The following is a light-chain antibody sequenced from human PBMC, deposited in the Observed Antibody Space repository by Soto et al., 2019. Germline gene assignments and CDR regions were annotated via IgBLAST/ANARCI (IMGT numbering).Light chain of an antibody. CDR3: QSYASSLTDV. Sequence: QSVLTQPPSVSGAPGQRVTISCTGSSSNIGAGYDVHWYQQLPGTAPKLLIYGNTDRPSGVPDRFSGSKSGTSASLAITGLQTEDEADYYCQSYASSLTDVFGTGTKVTVL. CDR2: GNT. V-gene: IGLV1-40*01. CDR1: SSNIGAGYD. J-gene: IGLJ1*01.